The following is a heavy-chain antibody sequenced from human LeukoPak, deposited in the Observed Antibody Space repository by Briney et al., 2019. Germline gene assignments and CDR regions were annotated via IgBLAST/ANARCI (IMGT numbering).Heavy chain of an antibody. CDR3: ARGPRISLVRGALELDY. CDR1: GGSISSYH. Sequence: PSETLSLTCTVSGGSISSYHWNWIRQPPGKGLEWIGYIYYSGSTNYNPSLKGRLTISVDMSKNQFSLKLSSVTAADTAVYYCARGPRISLVRGALELDYWGQGTLVTISS. V-gene: IGHV4-59*01. D-gene: IGHD3-10*01. CDR2: IYYSGST. J-gene: IGHJ4*02.